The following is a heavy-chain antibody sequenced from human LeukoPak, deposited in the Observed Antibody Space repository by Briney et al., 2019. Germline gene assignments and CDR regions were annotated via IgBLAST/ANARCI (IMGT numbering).Heavy chain of an antibody. Sequence: ASVKVSCKASGYTFTGYYMHWVRQAPGQGLEWMGWINPNSGGTNYAQKFQGRVTMTRDTSISTAYMELSRLRSGDTAVYYCARGKEGGTTPYYYYGMDVWGQGTTVTVSS. CDR2: INPNSGGT. V-gene: IGHV1-2*02. CDR3: ARGKEGGTTPYYYYGMDV. J-gene: IGHJ6*02. D-gene: IGHD1-7*01. CDR1: GYTFTGYY.